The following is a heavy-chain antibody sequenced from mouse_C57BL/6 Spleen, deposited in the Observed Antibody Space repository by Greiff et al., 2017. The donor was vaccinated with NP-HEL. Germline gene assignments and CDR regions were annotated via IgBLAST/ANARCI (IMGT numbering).Heavy chain of an antibody. CDR1: GYTFTDYY. CDR3: GRSSTTVPFDY. Sequence: EVQLQQSGPVLVKPGASVKMSCKAPGYTFTDYYMNWVKQSHGKSLEWIGVINPYNGGTSYNQKFKGKATLTVDKSSSTAYMELNSLTSEDSAVYYCGRSSTTVPFDYWGQGTTLTVSS. J-gene: IGHJ2*01. CDR2: INPYNGGT. D-gene: IGHD1-1*01. V-gene: IGHV1-19*01.